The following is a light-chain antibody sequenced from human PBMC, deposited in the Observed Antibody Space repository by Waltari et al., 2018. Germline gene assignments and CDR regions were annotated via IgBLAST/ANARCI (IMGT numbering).Light chain of an antibody. CDR2: GAS. V-gene: IGKV3-20*01. J-gene: IGKJ2*01. Sequence: EIELTQSPGTLSLSPGERATLSCRDSQSISSSYLAWYQQKPGQAPMLLIYGASSMATGIPDRFNGSGSGSDFTLIISRLGPEDITVYYFQRCGISSYTFDQGTKLGI. CDR1: QSISSSY. CDR3: QRCGISSYT.